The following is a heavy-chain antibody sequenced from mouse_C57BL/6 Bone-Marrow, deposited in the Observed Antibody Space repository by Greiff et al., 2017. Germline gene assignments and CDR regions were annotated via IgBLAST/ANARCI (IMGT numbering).Heavy chain of an antibody. V-gene: IGHV1-74*01. CDR1: GYTFTSYW. CDR2: IHPSDSNT. Sequence: QVQLQQPGAELVKPGASVKVSCKASGYTFTSYWMHWVKQRPGQGLEWIGRIHPSDSNTNYNQKFKGKAPLTVDKSSSTAYMQLSSLTTKNSAVYYCAIKGSFDYWGQGTTLTVSS. J-gene: IGHJ2*01. CDR3: AIKGSFDY.